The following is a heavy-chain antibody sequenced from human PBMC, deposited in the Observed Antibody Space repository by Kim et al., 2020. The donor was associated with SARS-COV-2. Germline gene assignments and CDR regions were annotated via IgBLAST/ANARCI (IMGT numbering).Heavy chain of an antibody. V-gene: IGHV3-7*01. J-gene: IGHJ4*02. D-gene: IGHD6-13*01. CDR2: IQEDGSRT. CDR3: ARGAGAVDY. CDR1: GFSFNTYW. Sequence: GGSLRLSCADSGFSFNTYWMSWLRQAPGKGLEWLGNIQEDGSRTSYVDSVKGRFTFSRDNSQNSLYLHMGGLRVEDTAVYYCARGAGAVDYWGQGTLVTV.